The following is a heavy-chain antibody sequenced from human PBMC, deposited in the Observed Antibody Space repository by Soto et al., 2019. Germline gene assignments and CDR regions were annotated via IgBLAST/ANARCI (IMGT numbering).Heavy chain of an antibody. V-gene: IGHV2-26*01. CDR2: IFSNDEK. J-gene: IGHJ4*02. CDR3: ARTYSSSWSYFDY. D-gene: IGHD6-13*01. CDR1: GFSFKKTKKG. Sequence: ELGKPAQSLRVECTVVGFSFKKTKKGWSWIRQHPGKALEWLAHIFSNDEKSYSTSLKSRLTISKDTSKSQVVLTMTNMDPVDTATYYCARTYSSSWSYFDYWGQGALVTVSS.